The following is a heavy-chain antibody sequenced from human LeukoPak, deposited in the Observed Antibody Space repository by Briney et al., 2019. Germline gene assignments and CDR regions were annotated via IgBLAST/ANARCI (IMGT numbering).Heavy chain of an antibody. CDR2: ISAYNGNT. Sequence: ASVKVSCKASGYIFTSYGITWVRQAPGQGLEWMGWISAYNGNTNYAQKLQGRVIMTTDTSTSTVYMELRSLRSDDTAVYYCAREYCSGGSCYGKDYWGQGTLVTVSS. D-gene: IGHD2-15*01. J-gene: IGHJ4*02. CDR1: GYIFTSYG. V-gene: IGHV1-18*01. CDR3: AREYCSGGSCYGKDY.